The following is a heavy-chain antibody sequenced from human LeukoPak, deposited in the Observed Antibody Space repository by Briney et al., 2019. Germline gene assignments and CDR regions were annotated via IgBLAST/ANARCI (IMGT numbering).Heavy chain of an antibody. Sequence: PGGSLRLSCVASGYAYSSYWMSWVRQAPGKGLEWVANIKQDGGEKYYVDSVKGRFTISRDNAKNSLFLQMNSLRVEDTPVYYCARLGGSYYAYWGQGTLVTVSS. CDR2: IKQDGGEK. CDR1: GYAYSSYW. J-gene: IGHJ4*02. D-gene: IGHD1-26*01. CDR3: ARLGGSYYAY. V-gene: IGHV3-7*01.